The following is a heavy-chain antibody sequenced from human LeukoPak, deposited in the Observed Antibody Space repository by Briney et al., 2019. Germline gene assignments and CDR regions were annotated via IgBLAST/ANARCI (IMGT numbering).Heavy chain of an antibody. CDR2: IRYDASTK. Sequence: GSLRLSCAASGFTFNTYGMHWVRQAPGQGLEWVAFIRYDASTKYYTDSVKGRFTISRDNSKNTLYLQMDSLRAEDTAVYYCARDYDFWSGYYSPTRGYFGYWGQGTLVTVSS. V-gene: IGHV3-30*02. CDR3: ARDYDFWSGYYSPTRGYFGY. D-gene: IGHD3-3*01. CDR1: GFTFNTYG. J-gene: IGHJ4*02.